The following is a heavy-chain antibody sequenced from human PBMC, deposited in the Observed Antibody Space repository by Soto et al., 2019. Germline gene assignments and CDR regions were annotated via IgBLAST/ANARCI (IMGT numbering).Heavy chain of an antibody. D-gene: IGHD2-15*01. CDR1: GFSLGDYG. V-gene: IGHV3-23*01. CDR2: ISASGHSA. CDR3: ARSALLWWALDS. J-gene: IGHJ4*02. Sequence: LRLSCTASGFSLGDYGMNWVRQTPGKGLEWVSTISASGHSAYSADSVKGRLIISRDNSKNTLYLQMNSLRAEDTAVYYCARSALLWWALDSWGQGTLVTV.